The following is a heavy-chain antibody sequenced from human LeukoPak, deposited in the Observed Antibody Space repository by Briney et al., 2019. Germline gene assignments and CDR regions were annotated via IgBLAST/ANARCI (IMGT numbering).Heavy chain of an antibody. CDR1: GFTFSNYN. D-gene: IGHD4-23*01. CDR2: IRRSSSTK. J-gene: IGHJ4*02. V-gene: IGHV3-48*02. Sequence: GGSLRLSCAASGFTFSNYNMNWVRQAPGKGLEWVSYIRRSSSTKYYADSVKDRFTISRENAKNSLYLQMNSLRDEDTAVYYCARDWSSDGGNSYWGQGTLVTVSS. CDR3: ARDWSSDGGNSY.